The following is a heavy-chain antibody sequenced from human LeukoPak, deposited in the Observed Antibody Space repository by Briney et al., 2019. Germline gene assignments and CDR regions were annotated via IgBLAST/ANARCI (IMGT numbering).Heavy chain of an antibody. CDR1: GGSISSGGYY. V-gene: IGHV4-31*03. CDR3: ARGRGYCSGGSCSRDY. Sequence: SETLSLTCTVSGGSISSGGYYWSWIRQHPGKGLEWIGYIYYSGSTYYNPSLKSRVTISVDTSKNQFSLKLSSVTAADTAVYYCARGRGYCSGGSCSRDYWGQGTLVTVSS. CDR2: IYYSGST. J-gene: IGHJ4*02. D-gene: IGHD2-15*01.